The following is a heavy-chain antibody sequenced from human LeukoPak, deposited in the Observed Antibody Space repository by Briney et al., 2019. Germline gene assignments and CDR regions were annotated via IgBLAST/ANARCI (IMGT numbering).Heavy chain of an antibody. V-gene: IGHV3-74*01. CDR1: GLTFNNYW. CDR2: INSHGSST. Sequence: GGSLRLSCAASGLTFNNYWMDWVRQAPGKGLVWVSRINSHGSSTTYTDSVKGRFTISRDNAKNTLYLQMNSLRAEDTAVYYCARDRVPDYGSGSYYNGYDYWGQGTLVTVSS. D-gene: IGHD3-10*01. CDR3: ARDRVPDYGSGSYYNGYDY. J-gene: IGHJ4*02.